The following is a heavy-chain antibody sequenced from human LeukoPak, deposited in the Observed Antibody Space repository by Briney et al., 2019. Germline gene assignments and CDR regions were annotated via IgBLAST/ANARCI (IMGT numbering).Heavy chain of an antibody. V-gene: IGHV3-11*01. D-gene: IGHD5-18*01. Sequence: GGSLRLSCAASGFTFSDYYMSWIRQAPGKGLGWVSYISSSGSTIYYADSVKGRFTISRDNAKNSLYLQMNSLRAEDTAVYYCASTVDTAMVNDYYYYGMDVWGQGTTVTVSS. CDR3: ASTVDTAMVNDYYYYGMDV. CDR1: GFTFSDYY. CDR2: ISSSGSTI. J-gene: IGHJ6*02.